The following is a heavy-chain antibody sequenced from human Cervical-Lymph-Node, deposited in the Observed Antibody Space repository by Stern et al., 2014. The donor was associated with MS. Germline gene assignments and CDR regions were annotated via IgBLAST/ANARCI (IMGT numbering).Heavy chain of an antibody. Sequence: QVQLVQSGAEVTKPGSSVKVSCKASGGTFSKIPSSWGRLAPGQGLEWKGGVFPVFGTPTYAQEFRGRVTITADVATSTRYMELSSLRSDDTAVYYCALSSETSDRWYSLGYDLWGQGTLVTVSS. V-gene: IGHV1-69*01. J-gene: IGHJ5*02. D-gene: IGHD6-13*01. CDR2: VFPVFGTP. CDR1: GGTFSKIP. CDR3: ALSSETSDRWYSLGYDL.